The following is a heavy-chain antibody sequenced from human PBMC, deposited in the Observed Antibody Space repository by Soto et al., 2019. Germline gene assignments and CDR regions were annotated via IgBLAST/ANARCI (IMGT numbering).Heavy chain of an antibody. J-gene: IGHJ4*02. V-gene: IGHV1-69*06. CDR1: GGTFSSSA. D-gene: IGHD3-10*01. CDR3: TRGVPSNAYFDY. Sequence: QVRLVQSGAEVKKPGSSVKVSCKASGGTFSSSALNWVRQAPGQGLEWMGGIIPKLGTANYAQKFQGRVTITADKSTKTAYMELSSLRSEDTAVYYCTRGVPSNAYFDYWGQGTLVTVSS. CDR2: IIPKLGTA.